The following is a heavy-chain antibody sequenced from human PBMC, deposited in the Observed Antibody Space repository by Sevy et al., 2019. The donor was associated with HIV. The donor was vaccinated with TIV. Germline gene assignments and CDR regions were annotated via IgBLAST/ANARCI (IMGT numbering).Heavy chain of an antibody. CDR3: VRAVRSGQLLSGMDV. J-gene: IGHJ6*02. CDR1: GFTFSSYS. V-gene: IGHV3-48*01. D-gene: IGHD2-2*01. Sequence: GGSLRLSCGVSGFTFSSYSMNWVRQAPGKGLEWVSYISSTSYTIYYADSMKGRFTISRDNAKNSVHLQMNSLRAEDTAVYYCVRAVRSGQLLSGMDVWGQGTTVTVSS. CDR2: ISSTSYTI.